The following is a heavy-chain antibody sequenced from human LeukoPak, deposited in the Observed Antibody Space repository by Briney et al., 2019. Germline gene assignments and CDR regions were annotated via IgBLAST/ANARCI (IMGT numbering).Heavy chain of an antibody. CDR1: GGSISSYY. D-gene: IGHD2-2*01. CDR3: ARHGCSSTSCPLQH. V-gene: IGHV4-59*08. CDR2: IYYSGST. Sequence: SETLSLTCTVSGGSISSYYWSWIRQPPGKGLEWIGYIYYSGSTNYNPSLKSRVTISVDTSKNQFSLKLSSVTAADTAVYYCARHGCSSTSCPLQHWGQGTLVTVSS. J-gene: IGHJ1*01.